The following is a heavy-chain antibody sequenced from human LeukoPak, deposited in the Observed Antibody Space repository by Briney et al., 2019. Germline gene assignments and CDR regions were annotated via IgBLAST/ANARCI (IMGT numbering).Heavy chain of an antibody. Sequence: GGSLRLSCATSGFKFSDQYIDWVRQAPGKGLEWVARSRNKAKSYSTEYAASVKGRFTISRDDSRNSLYLQMNSLKTEDTAVYYCARVHALPASYSSSFLYYYGMDVWGQGTTVTVSS. CDR1: GFKFSDQY. V-gene: IGHV3-72*01. D-gene: IGHD6-13*01. J-gene: IGHJ6*02. CDR3: ARVHALPASYSSSFLYYYGMDV. CDR2: SRNKAKSYST.